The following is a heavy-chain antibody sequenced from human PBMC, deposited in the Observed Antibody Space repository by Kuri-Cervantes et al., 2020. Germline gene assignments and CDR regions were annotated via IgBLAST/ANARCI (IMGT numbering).Heavy chain of an antibody. V-gene: IGHV3-23*01. Sequence: GGSLRLSCEASGFVFGSYAMHWVRQAPGKGLEWVTAISGSGGSTYYADSVKGRFTISRDNSKNTLYLQMNSLRAEDTAVYYCAKDPSSPYGDYDYFDYWGQGTLVTVSS. CDR2: ISGSGGST. CDR1: GFVFGSYA. CDR3: AKDPSSPYGDYDYFDY. D-gene: IGHD4-17*01. J-gene: IGHJ4*02.